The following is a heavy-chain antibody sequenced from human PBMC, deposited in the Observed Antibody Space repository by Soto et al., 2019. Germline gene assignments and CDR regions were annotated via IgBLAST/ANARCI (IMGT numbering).Heavy chain of an antibody. CDR1: GGSISSYY. Sequence: SETLSLTCTVSGGSISSYYWSWIRQPPGKGLEWIGYIYHSGSTNYNPSLKSRVTISVDTSKNQFSLQLTSVTPEDTAVYYCAGTTSHQWYYMDVWGKGTTVTVSS. CDR3: AGTTSHQWYYMDV. V-gene: IGHV4-59*12. D-gene: IGHD1-7*01. CDR2: IYHSGST. J-gene: IGHJ6*03.